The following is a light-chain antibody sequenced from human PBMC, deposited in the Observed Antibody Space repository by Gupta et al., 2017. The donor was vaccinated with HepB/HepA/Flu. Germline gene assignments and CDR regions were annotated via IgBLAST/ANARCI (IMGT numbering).Light chain of an antibody. J-gene: IGKJ4*01. CDR2: KAS. V-gene: IGKV1-5*03. Sequence: DIQMTQSPSTLSASVGDRVTITCRASQSISPWVAWYQQKSGKAPNLLIYKASKLESGVPSRFSGSGSGTEFTLTISSRQPEDFASYYCQQYHSYPLTFGGGTKVDIK. CDR1: QSISPW. CDR3: QQYHSYPLT.